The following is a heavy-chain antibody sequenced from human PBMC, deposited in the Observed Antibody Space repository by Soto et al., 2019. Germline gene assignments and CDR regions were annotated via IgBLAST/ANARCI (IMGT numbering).Heavy chain of an antibody. V-gene: IGHV1-18*01. D-gene: IGHD3-10*01. CDR2: ISAYNGNT. CDR1: GYTFTSYG. Sequence: ASVKVSSKASGYTFTSYGISWVRQAPGQRLEWMGWISAYNGNTNYAQKLQGRVTMTTDTSTSTAYMELRSLRSDDTAVYYCARDGYYGPPENYYYYGMDVWGQGTTVTVSS. J-gene: IGHJ6*02. CDR3: ARDGYYGPPENYYYYGMDV.